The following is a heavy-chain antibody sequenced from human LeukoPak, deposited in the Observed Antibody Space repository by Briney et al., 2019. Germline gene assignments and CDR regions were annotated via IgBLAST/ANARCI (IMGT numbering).Heavy chain of an antibody. CDR1: GYTFTSYY. CDR3: ARELQYCTNGVCFPQIDY. V-gene: IGHV1-46*01. D-gene: IGHD2-8*01. J-gene: IGHJ4*02. CDR2: INPSGGST. Sequence: ASVKVSCKASGYTFTSYYMHWVRQAPGQGLEWMGIINPSGGSTSYAQKFQGRVTMTRDMSTSTVYMELSSLRSEDTAVYCCARELQYCTNGVCFPQIDYWGQGTLVTVSS.